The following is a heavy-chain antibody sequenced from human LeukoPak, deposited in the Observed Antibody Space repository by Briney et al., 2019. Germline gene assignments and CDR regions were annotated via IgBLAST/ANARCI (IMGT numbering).Heavy chain of an antibody. CDR2: INHSGST. CDR1: GGSFSGYY. Sequence: SETLSLTCAVYGGSFSGYYWSWIRQPPGKGLEWIGEINHSGSTNYNPSLKSRVTISVDTSKNQFSLKLSSVTAADTAVYYCARGEFRFDPWGQGTLVTVSS. D-gene: IGHD3-10*01. CDR3: ARGEFRFDP. J-gene: IGHJ5*02. V-gene: IGHV4-34*01.